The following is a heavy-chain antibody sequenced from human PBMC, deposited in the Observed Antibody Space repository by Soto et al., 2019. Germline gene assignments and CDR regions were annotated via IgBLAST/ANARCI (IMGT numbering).Heavy chain of an antibody. CDR3: ARQYSSSWGGWFDP. CDR2: IYYSGST. V-gene: IGHV4-39*01. CDR1: GGSISSSSYY. J-gene: IGHJ5*02. D-gene: IGHD6-13*01. Sequence: SETLSLTCTVSGGSISSSSYYWGWIRQPPGKGLEWIGSIYYSGSTYYNPSLKSRVTISVDTSKNQFSLKLSSVTAADTAVYYCARQYSSSWGGWFDPWGQGTLVTVSS.